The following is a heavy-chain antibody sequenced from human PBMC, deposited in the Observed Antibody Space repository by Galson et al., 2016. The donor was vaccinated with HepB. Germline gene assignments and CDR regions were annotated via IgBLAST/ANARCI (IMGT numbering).Heavy chain of an antibody. Sequence: SVKVSCKASGYSFTSYGLSWVRQAPGQGLEWMGWVSAYNGNTNYAQKLQDRVTMTTDTFTRTAYMELRSLRSDDTAVYYCARDGFGIVVPAATDHYGMDVWGQGTTVTVSS. J-gene: IGHJ6*02. D-gene: IGHD2-2*01. CDR3: ARDGFGIVVPAATDHYGMDV. V-gene: IGHV1-18*04. CDR1: GYSFTSYG. CDR2: VSAYNGNT.